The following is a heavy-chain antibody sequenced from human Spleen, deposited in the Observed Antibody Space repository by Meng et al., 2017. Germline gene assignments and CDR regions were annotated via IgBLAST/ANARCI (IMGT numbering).Heavy chain of an antibody. J-gene: IGHJ6*02. CDR1: GFTFSSYA. V-gene: IGHV3-23*01. CDR3: ARDLGGLSHHYYYYGMDV. CDR2: ICGSGGSS. Sequence: GESLKISCAASGFTFSSYAMSWVRQAPGKGLEWVSAICGSGGSSYYADSVKGRFTMSRDNAKNSVFLQMNSLRAEDTAVYYCARDLGGLSHHYYYYGMDVWGQGTTVTVSS. D-gene: IGHD3-10*01.